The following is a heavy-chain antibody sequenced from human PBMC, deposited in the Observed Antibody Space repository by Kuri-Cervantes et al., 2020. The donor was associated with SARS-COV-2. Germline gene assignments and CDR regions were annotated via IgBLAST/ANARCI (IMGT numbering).Heavy chain of an antibody. CDR3: VRDYFGSTGLGFIDS. CDR1: GGSFSDYY. Sequence: GSLRLSCAVYGGSFSDYYWSWVRQPPGKGLEWIGEINHSGNTNYDPSLKSRVTISLDTSVNQFSLSLTSMTAADTAVYYCVRDYFGSTGLGFIDSWGQGTLVTVSS. D-gene: IGHD3-22*01. CDR2: INHSGNT. J-gene: IGHJ5*01. V-gene: IGHV4-34*01.